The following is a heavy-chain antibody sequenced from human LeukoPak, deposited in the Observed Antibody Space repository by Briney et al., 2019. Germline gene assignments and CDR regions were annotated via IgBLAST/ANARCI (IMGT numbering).Heavy chain of an antibody. J-gene: IGHJ5*02. CDR1: GGSISTSNYY. CDR2: IFYSGST. CDR3: ARGATVTTRALWRHNWFEP. V-gene: IGHV4-39*07. Sequence: SGTLSLTCTVSGGSISTSNYYWGWIRQPPGNGLGWIGNIFYSGSTYYSPSLKSRVPISLATSRNQFSLKLSSVTAADTAVYYCARGATVTTRALWRHNWFEPWGQGTLVTVSS. D-gene: IGHD4-17*01.